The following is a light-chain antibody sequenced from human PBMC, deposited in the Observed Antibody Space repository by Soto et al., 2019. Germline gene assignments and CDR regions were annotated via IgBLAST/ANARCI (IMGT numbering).Light chain of an antibody. J-gene: IGLJ2*01. CDR2: DVS. Sequence: QSALTQPASVSGSPGQSITISCTGTSSDVGGYQYVSWYQQHPGKAPKLMIYDVSNRPSGVSYRFSGSKSGNTASLTISGLQAEDVADYYCSSYTSTNTRVIFGGGTKLTVL. V-gene: IGLV2-14*01. CDR1: SSDVGGYQY. CDR3: SSYTSTNTRVI.